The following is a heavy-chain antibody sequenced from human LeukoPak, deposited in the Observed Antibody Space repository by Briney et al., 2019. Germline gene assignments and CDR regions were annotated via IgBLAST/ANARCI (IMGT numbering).Heavy chain of an antibody. Sequence: SETLSLTCSVSGGSSSRYYWNWIRQPPGGGLEWIGYIYDTGNTNYSPSLKSRVTISVDTSKNQFSLRLNSVTAADTAIYYCARGTSGSPVDYWGQGTLVTVSS. CDR1: GGSSSRYY. D-gene: IGHD3-10*01. CDR2: IYDTGNT. J-gene: IGHJ4*02. CDR3: ARGTSGSPVDY. V-gene: IGHV4-59*01.